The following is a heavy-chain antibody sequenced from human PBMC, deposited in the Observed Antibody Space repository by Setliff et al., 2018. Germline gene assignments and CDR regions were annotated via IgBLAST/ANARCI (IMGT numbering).Heavy chain of an antibody. V-gene: IGHV4-59*01. J-gene: IGHJ6*02. CDR3: ARLSWDGLRYYGLDV. D-gene: IGHD3-10*01. CDR2: IQKSGSA. Sequence: KTSETLSLTCNVSGVSISSYYWSWIRQPPGKGLESIGYIQKSGSANYSPSLMSRVTISVDTSRNQFSLKLRSVTAADTAVYYCARLSWDGLRYYGLDVWGQGATVTVSS. CDR1: GVSISSYY.